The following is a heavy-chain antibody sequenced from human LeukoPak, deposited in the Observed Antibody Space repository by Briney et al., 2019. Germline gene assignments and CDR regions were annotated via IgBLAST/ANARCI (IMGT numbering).Heavy chain of an antibody. CDR3: VRGLGVDTSMIFFDY. Sequence: ASVKVSCKASGYTFTGYYMHWVRQAPGQGLEWMGWINPNSGGTNYVQKFQGRVTMTTDISTSTAYLELRSLRSDDTAVFYCVRGLGVDTSMIFFDYWGQGTRVTVSS. CDR1: GYTFTGYY. V-gene: IGHV1-2*02. D-gene: IGHD5-18*01. CDR2: INPNSGGT. J-gene: IGHJ4*02.